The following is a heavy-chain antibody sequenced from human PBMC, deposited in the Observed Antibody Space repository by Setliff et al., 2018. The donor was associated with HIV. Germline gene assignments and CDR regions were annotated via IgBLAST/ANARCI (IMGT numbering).Heavy chain of an antibody. CDR2: IYSSGST. D-gene: IGHD4-17*01. CDR1: GGSISSGGPGYY. J-gene: IGHJ4*02. V-gene: IGHV4-61*08. Sequence: SETLSLTCTVSGGSISSGGPGYYWGWVRQPPGGGLEWIGHIYSSGSTNYNPSLKSRVTISADTSKNQFSLNLSSVTAADTAVYFCARVYYGDLEYWGQGTLVTVSS. CDR3: ARVYYGDLEY.